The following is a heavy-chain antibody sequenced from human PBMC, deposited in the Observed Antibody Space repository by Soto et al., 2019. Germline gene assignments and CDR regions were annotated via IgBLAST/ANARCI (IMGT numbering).Heavy chain of an antibody. J-gene: IGHJ6*02. V-gene: IGHV5-51*01. CDR2: IYPGDSDT. CDR3: ARHSSNLRYFYYAMDV. Sequence: GESLKISCNRSGYTFTDYWVGWVRQLPGKGLEWMGNIYPGDSDTRYSPSFQGHVTITVDKYTSTAYLQWNTLKASDTAMYYCARHSSNLRYFYYAMDVWDLGNKFTVSS. D-gene: IGHD6-19*01. CDR1: GYTFTDYW.